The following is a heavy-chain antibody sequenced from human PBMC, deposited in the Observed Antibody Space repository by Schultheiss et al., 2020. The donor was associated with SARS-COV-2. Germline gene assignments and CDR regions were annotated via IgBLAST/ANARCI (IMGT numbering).Heavy chain of an antibody. CDR1: GFTFSSYS. CDR2: ISSSGSTI. D-gene: IGHD3-16*01. Sequence: GESLKISCAASGFTFSSYSVNWVRQAPGKGLEWVSSISSSGSTIYYADSVKGRFTISRDNAKNSLYLQMNSLRAEDTAVYYCAREMIGMDVWGQGTTVTVSS. V-gene: IGHV3-48*04. J-gene: IGHJ6*02. CDR3: AREMIGMDV.